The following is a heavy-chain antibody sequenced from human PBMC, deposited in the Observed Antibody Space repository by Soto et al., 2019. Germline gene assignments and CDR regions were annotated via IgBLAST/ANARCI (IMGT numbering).Heavy chain of an antibody. D-gene: IGHD4-17*01. CDR1: GFTFSTYS. CDR2: ITGDGTT. Sequence: GSLRLSCAASGFTFSTYSMTWVLQTPVKGLEWVSCITGDGTTYYAYSVKGRFTTSRDISKNTLYLQMNSLRAEDTAVYYCAKVRAVTKLFYYYGMDVWGQGTTVTVSS. J-gene: IGHJ6*02. V-gene: IGHV3-23*01. CDR3: AKVRAVTKLFYYYGMDV.